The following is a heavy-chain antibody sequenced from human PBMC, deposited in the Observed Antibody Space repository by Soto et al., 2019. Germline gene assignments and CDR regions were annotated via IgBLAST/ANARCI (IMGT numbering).Heavy chain of an antibody. CDR1: GYSLTNFW. V-gene: IGHV5-51*01. CDR2: IYPFDSDA. CDR3: ARRTNYYGSEEGYNWFDP. Sequence: VSVKISCQSSGYSLTNFWIDWVGQIPGKGLEWMGSIYPFDSDARYSPSFQGQVTISADKSINTASLQWRSLRASDIAIYYCARRTNYYGSEEGYNWFDPWGQGTLVTVSS. J-gene: IGHJ5*02. D-gene: IGHD3-10*01.